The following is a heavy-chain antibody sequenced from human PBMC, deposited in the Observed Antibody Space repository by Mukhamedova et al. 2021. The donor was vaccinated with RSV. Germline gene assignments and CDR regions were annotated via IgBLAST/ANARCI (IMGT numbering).Heavy chain of an antibody. V-gene: IGHV4-31*01. Sequence: GKGLEWIGYIYYSGGTYYNPSLKSLVTISVDTSKNQFSLKLTSVTAADTAVYFCARLGPRYCSGGSCYYFDYWGQGTLVTVSS. CDR3: ARLGPRYCSGGSCYYFDY. J-gene: IGHJ4*02. CDR2: IYYSGGT. D-gene: IGHD2-15*01.